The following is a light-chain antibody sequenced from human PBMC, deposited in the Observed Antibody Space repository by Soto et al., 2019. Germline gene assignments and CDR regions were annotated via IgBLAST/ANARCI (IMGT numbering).Light chain of an antibody. Sequence: DIALTKSPGTLSLSPGERATLSCRTSERISSEYLAWYQQRPRQAPRLLTYGASGRATGVPDRFSGSGSVTDFTLPITRLEPEDFAVYYCHPDDFGEGTKVDIK. CDR1: ERISSEY. J-gene: IGKJ4*01. CDR3: HPDD. CDR2: GAS. V-gene: IGKV3-20*01.